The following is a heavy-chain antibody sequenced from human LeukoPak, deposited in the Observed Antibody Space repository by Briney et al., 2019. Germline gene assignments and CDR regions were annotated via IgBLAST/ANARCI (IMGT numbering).Heavy chain of an antibody. Sequence: GGSLRLSCAASGFTFSNYGMHWVRQAPGKGLEWVAVIWYDGSKKYYVDSVKGRFSISRDYAKNSVYLQMDSLRAEDTAVYYCARGPGRVAAPATGSFDIWGQGTVVTVSS. CDR2: IWYDGSKK. V-gene: IGHV3-33*01. J-gene: IGHJ3*02. CDR1: GFTFSNYG. D-gene: IGHD6-13*01. CDR3: ARGPGRVAAPATGSFDI.